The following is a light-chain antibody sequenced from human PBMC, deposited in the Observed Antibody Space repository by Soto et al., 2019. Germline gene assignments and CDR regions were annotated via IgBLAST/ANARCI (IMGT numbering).Light chain of an antibody. V-gene: IGKV1-39*01. CDR1: QSISRY. J-gene: IGKJ3*01. CDR2: SAF. CDR3: QLSYNGPFT. Sequence: DIQMTQSPSSLSASVGDRVTVTCRASQSISRYLSWFQQRPGKAPKLLIYSAFNLQTGVPSRFSGSGSGTDFTLTISSLQPEDFATYYCQLSYNGPFTFGPGTTVDL.